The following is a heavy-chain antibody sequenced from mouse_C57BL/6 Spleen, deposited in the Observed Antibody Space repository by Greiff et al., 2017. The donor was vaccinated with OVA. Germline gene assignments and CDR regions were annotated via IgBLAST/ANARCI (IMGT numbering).Heavy chain of an antibody. D-gene: IGHD2-4*01. CDR1: GYTFTDYN. V-gene: IGHV1-18*01. CDR3: ARGGLRLLYYFDY. J-gene: IGHJ2*01. CDR2: INPNNGGT. Sequence: EVKLMESGPELVKPGASVKIPCKASGYTFTDYNMDWVKQSHGKSLEWIGDINPNNGGTIYNQKFKGKATLTVDKSSSTAYMELRSLTSEDTAVYYCARGGLRLLYYFDYWGQGTTLTVSS.